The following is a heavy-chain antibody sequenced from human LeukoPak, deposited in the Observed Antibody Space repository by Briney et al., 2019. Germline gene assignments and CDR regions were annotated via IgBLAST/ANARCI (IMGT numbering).Heavy chain of an antibody. D-gene: IGHD2-2*01. CDR1: GFTFSSYA. V-gene: IGHV3-30*14. CDR2: ISYDGSNK. J-gene: IGHJ1*01. CDR3: VRDTSSPT. Sequence: GGSLRLSCAASGFTFSSYAMHWVRQAPGKGLEWVAVISYDGSNKYYADSVKGRFTISRDLSKNTVSLQMNSLRAEDTAVYYCVRDTSSPTWGQGTLVTVSS.